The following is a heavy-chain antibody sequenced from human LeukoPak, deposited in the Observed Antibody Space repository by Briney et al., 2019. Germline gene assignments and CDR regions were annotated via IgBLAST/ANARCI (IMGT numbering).Heavy chain of an antibody. V-gene: IGHV4-31*03. Sequence: PSETLSLTCTVSGGSLSSGNFYWSWTRQHPGKGLEWIGYIHYSRGTDYNPSLRIRVTISSDTSNNQFHLKLSSVAAADTAVYYCVRSGGYQGGYWGQGTLVTVSS. D-gene: IGHD2-2*01. CDR3: VRSGGYQGGY. J-gene: IGHJ4*02. CDR1: GGSLSSGNFY. CDR2: IHYSRGT.